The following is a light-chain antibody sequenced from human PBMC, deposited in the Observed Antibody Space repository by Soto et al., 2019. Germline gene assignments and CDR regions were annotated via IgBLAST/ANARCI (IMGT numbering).Light chain of an antibody. CDR2: GAS. CDR1: QSVSSSY. Sequence: ELVLTKSPCTLSLSPGERATLSCRASQSVSSSYLAWYQQKPGQAPRPLIYGASSRGIGIPDRFSGSGSGTDFTLTISRLEPEDFAVYYCPHYGSSPCTFGQGTKVEIK. CDR3: PHYGSSPCT. V-gene: IGKV3-20*01. J-gene: IGKJ1*01.